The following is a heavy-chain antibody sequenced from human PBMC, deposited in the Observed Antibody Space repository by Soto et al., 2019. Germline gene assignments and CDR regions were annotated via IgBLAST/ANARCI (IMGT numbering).Heavy chain of an antibody. CDR1: GFTFSDYY. D-gene: IGHD3-22*01. V-gene: IGHV3-11*01. J-gene: IGHJ4*02. Sequence: LRLSCAASGFTFSDYYMSWIRQAPGKGLEWVSYISSSGSTIYYADSVKGRFTISRDNAKNSLYLQMNSLRAEDTAVYYCASNRNYYYDSSGYYLDYWGRGTLVTVSS. CDR2: ISSSGSTI. CDR3: ASNRNYYYDSSGYYLDY.